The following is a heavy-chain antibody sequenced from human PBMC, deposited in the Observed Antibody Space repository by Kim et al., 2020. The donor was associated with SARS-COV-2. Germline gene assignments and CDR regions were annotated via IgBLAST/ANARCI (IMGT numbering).Heavy chain of an antibody. CDR2: INTNTGNP. CDR1: GYTFTSYA. V-gene: IGHV7-4-1*02. CDR3: ARTPPYYDFWSGYLSYYMDV. J-gene: IGHJ6*03. D-gene: IGHD3-3*01. Sequence: ASVKVSCKASGYTFTSYAMNWVRQAPGQGLEWMGWINTNTGNPTYAQGFTGRFVFSLDTSVSTAYLQISSLKAEDTAVYYCARTPPYYDFWSGYLSYYMDVWGKGTTVTVSS.